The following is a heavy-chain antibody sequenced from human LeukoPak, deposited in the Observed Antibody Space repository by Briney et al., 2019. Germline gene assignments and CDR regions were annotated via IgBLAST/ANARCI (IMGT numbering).Heavy chain of an antibody. V-gene: IGHV1-69*13. CDR2: IIPIFGTA. CDR3: ARSISIAAAS. CDR1: GGTFSSYA. D-gene: IGHD6-13*01. J-gene: IGHJ4*02. Sequence: GASVKVSCKASGGTFSSYATSWVRQAPGQGLEWMGGIIPIFGTANYAQKFQGRVTITADESTSTAYMELSSLRSEDTAVYYCARSISIAAASWGQGTLVTVSS.